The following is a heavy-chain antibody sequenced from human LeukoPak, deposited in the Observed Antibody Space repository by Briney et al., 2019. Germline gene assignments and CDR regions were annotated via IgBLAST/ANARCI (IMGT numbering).Heavy chain of an antibody. CDR3: ARFIASPGPDAFDI. CDR2: IGTAGDT. CDR1: GFTFSSYD. D-gene: IGHD6-13*01. J-gene: IGHJ3*02. Sequence: GGSLRLSCAASGFTFSSYDMHWVRQVIGKGLEWVSAIGTAGDTYYLDSVKGRFTISRDSARNSVYLQMNSLRADETAVYFCARFIASPGPDAFDIWGQGTLVTVSS. V-gene: IGHV3-13*01.